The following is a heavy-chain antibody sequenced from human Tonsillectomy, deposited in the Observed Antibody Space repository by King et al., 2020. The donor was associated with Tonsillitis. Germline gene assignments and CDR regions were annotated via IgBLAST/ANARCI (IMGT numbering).Heavy chain of an antibody. Sequence: QLVQSGAEVKKPGASVKVSCKASGYTFTSYAISWVRQAPGQGLEWMGWISAYKGNTNYEQKPQDRVPMTTDTSTSTPYMELRSLRSDDTAVYYCARDPRHCSTTSCYGKFYSYFYMDVWGKGTTVTVSS. CDR3: ARDPRHCSTTSCYGKFYSYFYMDV. J-gene: IGHJ6*03. CDR1: GYTFTSYA. V-gene: IGHV1-18*01. CDR2: ISAYKGNT. D-gene: IGHD2-2*01.